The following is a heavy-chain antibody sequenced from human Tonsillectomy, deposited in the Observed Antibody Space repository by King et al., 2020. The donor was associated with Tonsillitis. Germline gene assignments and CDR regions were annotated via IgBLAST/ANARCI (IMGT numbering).Heavy chain of an antibody. J-gene: IGHJ4*02. Sequence: VQLVESGGGSVQPGGSLRLSCAASGFTFSSYWMLWVRQAPGKGLVWVSRVNNDGSSTSYADSVKGRFTISRDNAKNTLYLQLNSLRAEDTAVYYCARGEHYYYDSSGYYGGFDYWGQGTLVTVSS. D-gene: IGHD3-22*01. CDR3: ARGEHYYYDSSGYYGGFDY. CDR1: GFTFSSYW. CDR2: VNNDGSST. V-gene: IGHV3-74*01.